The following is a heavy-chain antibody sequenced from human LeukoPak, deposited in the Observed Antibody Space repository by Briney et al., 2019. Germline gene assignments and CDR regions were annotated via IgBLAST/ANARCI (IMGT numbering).Heavy chain of an antibody. CDR3: ASATERGWSSTSGPLDY. Sequence: ASVKVSCKASGYTFIGYYMHWVRQAPGQGLEWMGWINPNSGGTNYAQNFQGRVTMTRDTSISTAYMELSRLRSDDTAVYYCASATERGWSSTSGPLDYWGQGTLVTVSS. J-gene: IGHJ4*02. V-gene: IGHV1-2*02. D-gene: IGHD2-8*01. CDR1: GYTFIGYY. CDR2: INPNSGGT.